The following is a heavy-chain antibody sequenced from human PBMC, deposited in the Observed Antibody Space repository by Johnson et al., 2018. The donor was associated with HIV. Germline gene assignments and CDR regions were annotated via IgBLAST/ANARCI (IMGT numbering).Heavy chain of an antibody. CDR2: ISYDGGSK. D-gene: IGHD4-17*01. V-gene: IGHV3-30*04. J-gene: IGHJ3*02. CDR3: ARPSVITTLTTTPWAFDI. Sequence: QVQLVESGGGVVQPGRSLRLSCAASGFTFSSYPMHWVRQAPGKGLEWVAIISYDGGSKSYTDSVKGRFTISRDNSKNTLYLQMNSLRAEDTAIYYCARPSVITTLTTTPWAFDIWCQGTMVTVSS. CDR1: GFTFSSYP.